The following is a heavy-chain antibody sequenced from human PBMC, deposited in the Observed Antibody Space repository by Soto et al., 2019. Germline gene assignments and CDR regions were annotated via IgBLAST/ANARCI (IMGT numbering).Heavy chain of an antibody. CDR2: ISATGIST. Sequence: PGGSLRLSCAASGCTFATYAMSWVRQAPGKGLEWVSAISATGISTHYADSVKGRVTISRDNSANTLSLEMSSLTAEDTAVYYWARDKATTSWTGFGFWGHGTLVTVSS. V-gene: IGHV3-23*01. CDR1: GCTFATYA. J-gene: IGHJ4*01. CDR3: ARDKATTSWTGFGF. D-gene: IGHD1-1*01.